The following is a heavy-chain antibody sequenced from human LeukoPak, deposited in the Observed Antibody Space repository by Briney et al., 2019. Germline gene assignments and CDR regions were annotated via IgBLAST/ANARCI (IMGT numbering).Heavy chain of an antibody. CDR3: AKDRGNWNYYYYYYMDV. J-gene: IGHJ6*03. D-gene: IGHD1-20*01. V-gene: IGHV3-23*01. CDR1: GFTFSSYA. Sequence: GGSLRLSCAASGFTFSSYAMSWVRQAPGKGLEWVSAISGSGGSTYYADSVKGRFTIHRDNSKNTLYLQMNSLRAEDTAVYYCAKDRGNWNYYYYYYMDVWGKGTTVTVSS. CDR2: ISGSGGST.